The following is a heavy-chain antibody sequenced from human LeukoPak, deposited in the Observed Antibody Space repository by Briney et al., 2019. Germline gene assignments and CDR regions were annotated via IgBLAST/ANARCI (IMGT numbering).Heavy chain of an antibody. J-gene: IGHJ6*03. CDR3: ARAVGSGSFQTYYYYMDV. Sequence: SETLSLTCAVYGRSFSGYYWSWIRQPPGKGLEWIGEINHSGSTNYNPSLKSRVTISVDTSKNQFSLKLSSVTAADTAVYYCARAVGSGSFQTYYYYMDVWGKGTTVTISS. V-gene: IGHV4-34*01. D-gene: IGHD3-10*01. CDR2: INHSGST. CDR1: GRSFSGYY.